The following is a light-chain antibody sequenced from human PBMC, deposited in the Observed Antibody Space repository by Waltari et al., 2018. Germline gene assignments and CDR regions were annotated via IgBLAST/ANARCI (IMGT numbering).Light chain of an antibody. CDR1: QGVGKY. J-gene: IGKJ1*01. Sequence: EIVLTQSPGTLSLSPGERATLSCRASQGVGKYLAWYQQRPGQAPRLLIYHASIRAAGIPDRFSGSGYGTDFSLTISRLEAEDFAVYYCQNYVILPATFGQGTTVEIK. CDR3: QNYVILPAT. CDR2: HAS. V-gene: IGKV3-20*01.